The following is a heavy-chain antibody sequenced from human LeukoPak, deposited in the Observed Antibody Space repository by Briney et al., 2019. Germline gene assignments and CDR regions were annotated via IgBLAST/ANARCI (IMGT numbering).Heavy chain of an antibody. Sequence: GGSLRLSCAASGFTFSSFAMSWVRQAPGKGLEWVSAISGSGGSTYYADSVKGRFTFSRDNSKNTLSLQMNSLRAEDTAIYYCAKASNTWNYFDYWGQGTLVTVSS. D-gene: IGHD1-1*01. CDR3: AKASNTWNYFDY. J-gene: IGHJ4*02. V-gene: IGHV3-23*01. CDR1: GFTFSSFA. CDR2: ISGSGGST.